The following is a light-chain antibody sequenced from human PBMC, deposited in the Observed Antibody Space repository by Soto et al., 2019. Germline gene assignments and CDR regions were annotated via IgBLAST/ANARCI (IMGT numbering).Light chain of an antibody. CDR1: QSISSW. J-gene: IGKJ1*01. CDR3: QQTYSAPPL. CDR2: DAS. V-gene: IGKV1-5*01. Sequence: DIQMTQSPSTLSASVGDRVTITCRASQSISSWLAWYQQKPGKAPKLLIYDASSLQSGVSSRFSGSGSGTDFTLSINSLQREDFATYYCQQTYSAPPLFGQGTKVDIK.